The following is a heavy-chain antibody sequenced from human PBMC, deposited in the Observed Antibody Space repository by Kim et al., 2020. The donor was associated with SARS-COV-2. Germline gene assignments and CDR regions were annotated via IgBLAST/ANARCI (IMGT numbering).Heavy chain of an antibody. CDR1: GGSISSGGYY. Sequence: SETLSLTCTVSGGSISSGGYYWSWIRQHPGKGLEWIGYIYYSGSTYYNPSLKSRVTISVDTSKNQFSLKLSSVTAADTAVYYCARYYYDSSGYFDYWGQGTLVTVSS. CDR2: IYYSGST. V-gene: IGHV4-31*03. J-gene: IGHJ4*02. D-gene: IGHD3-22*01. CDR3: ARYYYDSSGYFDY.